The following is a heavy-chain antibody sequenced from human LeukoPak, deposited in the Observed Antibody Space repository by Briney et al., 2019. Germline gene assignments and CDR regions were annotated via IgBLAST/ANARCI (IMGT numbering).Heavy chain of an antibody. J-gene: IGHJ4*02. CDR2: I. Sequence: GGSLRLSCAASGFTFSTYWMSWVRQGPGKGLEWVSSIKGRFTISRDNAKNSLYLQMNSLRAEDTALYYCARGRYSGSYLLDYWGQGTLVTVSS. D-gene: IGHD1-26*01. CDR1: GFTFSTYW. CDR3: ARGRYSGSYLLDY. V-gene: IGHV3-21*01.